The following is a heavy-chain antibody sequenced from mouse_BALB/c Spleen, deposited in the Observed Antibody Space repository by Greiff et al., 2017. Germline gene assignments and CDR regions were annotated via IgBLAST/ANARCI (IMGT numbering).Heavy chain of an antibody. D-gene: IGHD2-2*01. CDR1: GFTFTDYY. Sequence: EVQLVESGGGLVQPGGSLRLSCATSGFTFTDYYMSWVRQPPGKALEWLGFIRNKANGYTTEYSASVKGRFTISRDNSQSILYLQMNTLRAEDSATYYCARDGGLRRWFAYWGQGTLVTVSA. CDR2: IRNKANGYTT. V-gene: IGHV7-3*02. J-gene: IGHJ3*01. CDR3: ARDGGLRRWFAY.